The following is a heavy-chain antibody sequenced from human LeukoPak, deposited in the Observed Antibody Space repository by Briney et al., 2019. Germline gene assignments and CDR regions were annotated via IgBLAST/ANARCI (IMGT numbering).Heavy chain of an antibody. D-gene: IGHD4-11*01. Sequence: PSETLSLTCTVSGGSISSGGYYWSWIRQPPGKGLEWIGYIYHSGSTYYNPSLKSRVTISVDRSKNQFSLKLSSVTAADTAVYYCASVDTVLHYYYYMDVWGKGTTVTVSS. CDR3: ASVDTVLHYYYYMDV. V-gene: IGHV4-30-2*01. CDR1: GGSISSGGYY. J-gene: IGHJ6*03. CDR2: IYHSGST.